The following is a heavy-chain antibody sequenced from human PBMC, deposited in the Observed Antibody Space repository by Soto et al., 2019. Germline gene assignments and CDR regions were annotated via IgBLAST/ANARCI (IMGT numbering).Heavy chain of an antibody. D-gene: IGHD6-6*01. CDR2: IYYSGST. CDR3: ARELAARPRRSWFDP. Sequence: QVQLQESGPGLVKPSQTLSLTCTVSGGSISSGGYYWSWIRQHPGKGLDWIGYIYYSGSTYYNPSLKSRVTISVDTSKNQCSLKLSSVTAADTAVYYCARELAARPRRSWFDPWGQGTLVTVSS. CDR1: GGSISSGGYY. J-gene: IGHJ5*02. V-gene: IGHV4-31*03.